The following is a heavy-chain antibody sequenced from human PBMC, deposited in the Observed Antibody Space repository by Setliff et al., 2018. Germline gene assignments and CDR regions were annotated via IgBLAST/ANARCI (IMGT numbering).Heavy chain of an antibody. CDR3: SRLVRYCSRTTCQTASGAEL. CDR2: ISVYSGNT. J-gene: IGHJ4*02. Sequence: GASVKVSCKASGGSFSSYYINWVRQAPGQGLEWMGWISVYSGNTNYAQKLQGRVTMTTDASTNTAYMELRGLTSDDTAVYYCSRLVRYCSRTTCQTASGAELWGQGTLVTVAS. V-gene: IGHV1-18*01. CDR1: GGSFSSYY. D-gene: IGHD2-2*01.